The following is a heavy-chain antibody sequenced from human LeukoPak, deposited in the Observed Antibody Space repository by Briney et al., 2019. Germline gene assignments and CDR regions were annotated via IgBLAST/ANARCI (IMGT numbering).Heavy chain of an antibody. CDR2: IYSGGIT. J-gene: IGHJ4*02. Sequence: TGGSLRLSCAASGFTVSTNYMSWVRQAPGKGLEWVSVIYSGGITYYAASVKGRFTISRDNSKNTLSLQMNSLRAEDTAVYYCARDIVAGSPDYFDYWGQGNLVTVSS. V-gene: IGHV3-66*01. D-gene: IGHD6-19*01. CDR1: GFTVSTNY. CDR3: ARDIVAGSPDYFDY.